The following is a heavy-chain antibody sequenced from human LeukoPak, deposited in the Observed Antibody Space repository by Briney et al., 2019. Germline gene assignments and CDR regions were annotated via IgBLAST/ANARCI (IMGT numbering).Heavy chain of an antibody. CDR3: ARGRGYCSSTNCYDFDY. V-gene: IGHV1-2*06. CDR1: GYTFTGYY. D-gene: IGHD2-2*01. Sequence: ASVKVSCKASGYTFTGYYMHWVRQAPGQGLEWMGRIKPNSGGTNYAQKFQGRVTMTRDTSISTAYMELSRRRSDDTAVYYCARGRGYCSSTNCYDFDYWGQGTLVTVSS. J-gene: IGHJ4*02. CDR2: IKPNSGGT.